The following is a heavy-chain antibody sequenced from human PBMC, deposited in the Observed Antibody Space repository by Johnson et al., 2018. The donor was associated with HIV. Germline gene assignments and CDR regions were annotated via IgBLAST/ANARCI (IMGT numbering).Heavy chain of an antibody. J-gene: IGHJ3*02. V-gene: IGHV3-13*01. D-gene: IGHD5-24*01. CDR3: ARRRRDGDVFGI. CDR2: IGTAGDT. CDR1: GFTFSSYD. Sequence: VQLVESGGGLVQPGGSLRLSCAASGFTFSSYDMHWVRQATGKGLEWVSAIGTAGDTYYPGSVKGRFTISRENAKNSLYLQMNSLRAEDTAVYYCARRRRDGDVFGIWGQGTMVTVSS.